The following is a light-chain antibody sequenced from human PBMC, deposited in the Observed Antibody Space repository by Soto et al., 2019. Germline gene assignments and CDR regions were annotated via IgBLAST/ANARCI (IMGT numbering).Light chain of an antibody. CDR1: QSVSSSY. V-gene: IGKV3-20*01. CDR3: QQYGSSSIT. J-gene: IGKJ5*01. CDR2: GAS. Sequence: EIMLTQSPGTLSLSPGERATLSCRASQSVSSSYLAWYQQKPGQAPRLLIYGASSRATGIPDRLSGSGSGTDFTLTISRLEPEDFAVYYCQQYGSSSITFGQGTRLEIK.